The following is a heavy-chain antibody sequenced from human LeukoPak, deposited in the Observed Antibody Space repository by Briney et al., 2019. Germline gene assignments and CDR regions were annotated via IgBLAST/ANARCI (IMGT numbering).Heavy chain of an antibody. CDR1: EFTFSTYA. CDR3: AKGLDDYIWGSYCCTFFDS. V-gene: IGHV3-23*01. CDR2: IRGSGEST. D-gene: IGHD3-16*02. Sequence: GGSLRLSCAASEFTFSTYAMSWVRQAPGKGLEWVSAIRGSGESTYYADTVRGRFYISRDNSKNTLYLQMNSLRAEDTAVYYCAKGLDDYIWGSYCCTFFDSWGQGTLVTVSS. J-gene: IGHJ4*02.